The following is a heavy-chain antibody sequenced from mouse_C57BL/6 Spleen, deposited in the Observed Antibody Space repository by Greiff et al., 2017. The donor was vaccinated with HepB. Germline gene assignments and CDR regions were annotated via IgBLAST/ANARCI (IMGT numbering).Heavy chain of an antibody. J-gene: IGHJ1*03. CDR1: GYSITSGYY. CDR2: ISYDGSN. CDR3: ARDTVVASYWYFDV. Sequence: ESGPGLVKPSQSLSLTCSVTGYSITSGYYWNWIRQFPGNKLEWMGYISYDGSNNYNPSLKNRISITRDTSKNQFFLKLNSVTTEDTATYYCARDTVVASYWYFDVWGTGTTVTVSS. D-gene: IGHD1-1*01. V-gene: IGHV3-6*01.